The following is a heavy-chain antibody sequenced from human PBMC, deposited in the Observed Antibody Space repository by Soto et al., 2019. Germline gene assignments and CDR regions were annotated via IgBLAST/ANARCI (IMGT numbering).Heavy chain of an antibody. CDR2: ISAHNGNT. J-gene: IGHJ4*02. D-gene: IGHD1-1*01. CDR1: GYGFTTYG. V-gene: IGHV1-18*01. CDR3: ARGRYGDY. Sequence: QVHLVQSGAEVKKPGASVKVSCKGSGYGFTTYGITWVRQAPGQGLEWMAWISAHNGNTNYAQKPQGRVTVTRDTSTNTAYMELRCRSSDDTAVYSCARGRYGDYWGQGALVTVSS.